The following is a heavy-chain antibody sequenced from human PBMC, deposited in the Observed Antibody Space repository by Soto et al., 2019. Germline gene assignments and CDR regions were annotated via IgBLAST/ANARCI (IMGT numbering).Heavy chain of an antibody. D-gene: IGHD3-16*01. Sequence: ASVKVSCKVSGYTLTVLSMHWVRQAPGKGLEWMGGFDPEDGETIYAQKFQGRVTMTEDTSTDTAYMELSSLRSEDTAVYYCATLIMITFGGVIGPWGQGTLVTVSS. J-gene: IGHJ5*02. V-gene: IGHV1-24*01. CDR2: FDPEDGET. CDR1: GYTLTVLS. CDR3: ATLIMITFGGVIGP.